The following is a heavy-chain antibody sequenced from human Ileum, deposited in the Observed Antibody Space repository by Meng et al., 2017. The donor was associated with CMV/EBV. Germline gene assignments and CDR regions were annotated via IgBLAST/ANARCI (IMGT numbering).Heavy chain of an antibody. CDR2: IYYSGSP. J-gene: IGHJ4*02. CDR3: VRQVVAASFDY. D-gene: IGHD2-15*01. Sequence: QVQLQGSGPGLVKPSQTLSLTCTVSGGSITSGNYYWSWIRQPPGRGLEWIGYIYYSGSPYYKPSLKSRVTISLDTSKNQFSLNLRSVTATDSAVYYCVRQVVAASFDYWGQGALVTVS. V-gene: IGHV4-30-4*08. CDR1: GGSITSGNYY.